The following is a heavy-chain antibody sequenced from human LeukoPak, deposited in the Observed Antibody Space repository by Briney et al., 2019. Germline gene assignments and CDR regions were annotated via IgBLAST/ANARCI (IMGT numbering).Heavy chain of an antibody. Sequence: SETLSLTCTVSGGSVSSGSYYWSWIRQPPGKGLEWIGYIYYSENTKYNPSLKSRVTISVDTSKNQFSLKLNSVTAADTAVYYCARGGYCRGGSCYGGRVDYWGQGTLVTVSS. J-gene: IGHJ4*02. V-gene: IGHV4-61*01. D-gene: IGHD2-15*01. CDR3: ARGGYCRGGSCYGGRVDY. CDR2: IYYSENT. CDR1: GGSVSSGSYY.